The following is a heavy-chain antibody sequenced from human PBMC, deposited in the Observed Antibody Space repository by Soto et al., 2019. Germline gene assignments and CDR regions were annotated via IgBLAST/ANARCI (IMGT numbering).Heavy chain of an antibody. CDR1: GGSISSGGYY. D-gene: IGHD3-22*01. Sequence: SETLSLTCTVSGGSISSGGYYWNWIRQHPGKGLEWIGYIYHSGSTNYNPSLKSRVTISVDKSKNQFSLKLSSVTAADTAVYYFARSPVSSGYYPRWYYYGMDVWGQGTTVTVSS. CDR3: ARSPVSSGYYPRWYYYGMDV. CDR2: IYHSGST. V-gene: IGHV4-31*09. J-gene: IGHJ6*02.